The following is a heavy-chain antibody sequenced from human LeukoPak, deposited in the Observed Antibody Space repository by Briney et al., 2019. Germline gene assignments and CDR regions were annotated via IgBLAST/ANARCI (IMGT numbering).Heavy chain of an antibody. CDR2: IYTSGMT. V-gene: IGHV4-61*02. CDR3: TSTRADGYDWRYSEY. Sequence: SETLSLTCTVSGDSISSGSKYWTWIRQTAGKGLEWIGRIYTSGMTNYNPSLESRVTISVDASKNQFSLKLSSVTAADTAHYSCTSTRADGYDWRYSEYWGQGTLVTVSS. J-gene: IGHJ4*02. D-gene: IGHD5-12*01. CDR1: GDSISSGSKY.